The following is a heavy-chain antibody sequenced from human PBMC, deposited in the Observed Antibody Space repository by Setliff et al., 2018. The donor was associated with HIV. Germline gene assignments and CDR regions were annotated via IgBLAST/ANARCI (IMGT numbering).Heavy chain of an antibody. CDR2: IYPGDSHT. CDR3: ARTSGARTTDY. D-gene: IGHD1-1*01. V-gene: IGHV5-51*01. Sequence: LGESLKISCKGSGYYFTTFWIAWVRQMPGKGLEWMGFIYPGDSHTTYSPSFQGQVTISVDTSVSTAYLQWSSLKASDTAMYFCARTSGARTTDYWGQGTLVTVSS. CDR1: GYYFTTFW. J-gene: IGHJ4*02.